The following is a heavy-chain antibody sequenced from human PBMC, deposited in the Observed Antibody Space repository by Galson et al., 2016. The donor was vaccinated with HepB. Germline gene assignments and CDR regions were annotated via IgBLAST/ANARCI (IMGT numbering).Heavy chain of an antibody. D-gene: IGHD6-19*01. CDR1: GFTFSTYW. V-gene: IGHV3-7*01. Sequence: SLRLSCAASGFTFSTYWMSWVRQAPGKGLEWVANIKQGGTEKYYVDSVKGRFTISRDNARDSLYLQMNSLRAEDTAVYYCASSERGWSFDYWGQGTLVTVSS. CDR2: IKQGGTEK. CDR3: ASSERGWSFDY. J-gene: IGHJ4*02.